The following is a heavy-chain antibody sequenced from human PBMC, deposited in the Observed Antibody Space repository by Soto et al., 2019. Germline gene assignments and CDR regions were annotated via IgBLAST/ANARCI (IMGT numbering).Heavy chain of an antibody. D-gene: IGHD1-1*01. CDR1: GFSISRSA. J-gene: IGHJ5*02. CDR2: IAYDGSNR. Sequence: QVQLVESGGGVVQPGRSLRLSCAASGFSISRSAMHWVRQAPGKGLECVAVIAYDGSNRWYADSAKGRFTISRDKSKNTVYLQKSSLRGEDTAVYYCARDLQAGTDNVNWFAPWGQGTLVTVSS. CDR3: ARDLQAGTDNVNWFAP. V-gene: IGHV3-30*04.